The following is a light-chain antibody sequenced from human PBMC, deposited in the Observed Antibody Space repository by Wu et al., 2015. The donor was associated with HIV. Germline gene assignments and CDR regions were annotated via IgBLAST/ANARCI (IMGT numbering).Light chain of an antibody. V-gene: IGKV1-39*01. Sequence: DIQMTQSPSSLSASVGDRVTITCRASQSISSYLNWYQQKPGKAPKLLIYAASSLQSGVPSRFSGSGSGTDFTLTISSLQPEDFATYYCQQSYITPSWTFGHGTKVEIK. CDR3: QQSYITPSWT. J-gene: IGKJ1*01. CDR2: AAS. CDR1: QSISSY.